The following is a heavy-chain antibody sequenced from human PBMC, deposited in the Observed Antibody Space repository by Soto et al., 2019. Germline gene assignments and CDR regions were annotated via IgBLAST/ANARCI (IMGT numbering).Heavy chain of an antibody. CDR1: GYIFASYG. CDR3: ARDPRYYGSGYYYSDS. D-gene: IGHD3-10*01. CDR2: MSPFTGKA. J-gene: IGHJ4*02. Sequence: QVQLVQSGPEVKKPGASVKVSCKASGYIFASYGISWVRQAPGQGLEWVGWMSPFTGKADYEQHFQGIVTMTADTSTNTAFMELRSLRSDDTAVYYCARDPRYYGSGYYYSDSWGQGTLVTVSS. V-gene: IGHV1-18*04.